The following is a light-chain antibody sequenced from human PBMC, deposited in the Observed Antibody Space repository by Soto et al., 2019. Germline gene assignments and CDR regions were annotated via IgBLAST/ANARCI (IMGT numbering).Light chain of an antibody. CDR3: QQYNNWPRT. V-gene: IGKV3-15*01. J-gene: IGKJ1*01. CDR1: QSVSSN. Sequence: EIVMTQSPATLSVSPGERATLSCRASQSVSSNLAWYQQKPGQAPRLLIYGASTRATGIPAMFSGSGSVTEFTLTISSLQSEDFAVYYCQQYNNWPRTFGQGTKVEIK. CDR2: GAS.